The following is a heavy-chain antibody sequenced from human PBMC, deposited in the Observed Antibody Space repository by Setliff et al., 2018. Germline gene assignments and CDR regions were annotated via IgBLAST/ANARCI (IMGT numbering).Heavy chain of an antibody. CDR2: INHSGST. D-gene: IGHD5-12*01. V-gene: IGHV4-34*01. Sequence: SETLSLTCAVYGGSFSGYYWSWIRQPPGKGLEWIGEINHSGSTNYNPSLKSRVTMSVDTSKNQFSLRLTSVTAADTAVYYCARGPDGYTYQGAFDIWGQGTMVTVSS. J-gene: IGHJ3*02. CDR3: ARGPDGYTYQGAFDI. CDR1: GGSFSGYY.